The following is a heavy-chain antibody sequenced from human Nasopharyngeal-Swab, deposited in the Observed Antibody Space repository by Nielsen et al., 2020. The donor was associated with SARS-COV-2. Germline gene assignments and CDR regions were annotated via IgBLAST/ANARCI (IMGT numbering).Heavy chain of an antibody. D-gene: IGHD3-3*01. CDR1: GGSISSYY. CDR3: ARGGRGIFGVVTNFDY. V-gene: IGHV4-59*01. CDR2: IYYSGST. J-gene: IGHJ4*02. Sequence: SETLSLTCTVSGGSISSYYWSWIRQPPGQGLEWIGYIYYSGSTNYNPSLKSRVTISVDTSKNQFSLKLNSVTAADTAVYYCARGGRGIFGVVTNFDYWGQGTLVTVSS.